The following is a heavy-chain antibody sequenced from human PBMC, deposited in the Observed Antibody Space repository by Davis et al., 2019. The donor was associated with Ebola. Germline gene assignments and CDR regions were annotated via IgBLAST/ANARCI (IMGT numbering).Heavy chain of an antibody. CDR2: TYYDRSRWYN. J-gene: IGHJ4*02. CDR3: VRGWLRAKFDY. CDR1: GDSVSGSSGA. D-gene: IGHD5-12*01. Sequence: HSQTLSLTCAISGDSVSGSSGAWNWIRQSPSRGLEWLGRTYYDRSRWYNDYAVSIKSRTIINADTSKNQLSLQLNSVTPDDTAVYYCVRGWLRAKFDYWGQGTLVTVSS. V-gene: IGHV6-1*01.